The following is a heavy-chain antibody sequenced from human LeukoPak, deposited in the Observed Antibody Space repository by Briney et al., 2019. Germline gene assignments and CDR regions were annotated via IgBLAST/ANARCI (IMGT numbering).Heavy chain of an antibody. D-gene: IGHD5-18*01. Sequence: PGGSLRLSCAASGFTFSSYGMHWVRQAPGKGLEWVAVIWYDGSNKYYADSVKGRFTISRDNSKNTLYLQMNSLRAEDTAVYYCAKSQKGYSYGYYFDYWGQGTLVTVS. V-gene: IGHV3-33*06. CDR3: AKSQKGYSYGYYFDY. CDR1: GFTFSSYG. J-gene: IGHJ4*02. CDR2: IWYDGSNK.